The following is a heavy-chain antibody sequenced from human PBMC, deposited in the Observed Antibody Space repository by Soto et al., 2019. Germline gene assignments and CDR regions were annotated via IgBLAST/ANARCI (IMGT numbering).Heavy chain of an antibody. D-gene: IGHD2-2*01. CDR3: ARLGGYCTITSCYGYYGMDV. CDR2: IYYSGST. Sequence: SETLSLTCTVSGGSIISYYWSWILQPPWKGLEWIGYIYYSGSTNYNPSLKSRVTISVDTSKNQFSLKVSSVTAADTAVYYCARLGGYCTITSCYGYYGMDVWGQGTTVTVSS. V-gene: IGHV4-59*08. J-gene: IGHJ6*02. CDR1: GGSIISYY.